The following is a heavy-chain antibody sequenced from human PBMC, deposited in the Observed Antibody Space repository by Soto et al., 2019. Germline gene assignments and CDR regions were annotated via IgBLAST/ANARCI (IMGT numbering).Heavy chain of an antibody. D-gene: IGHD6-19*01. Sequence: TSETLSLTCTVSGGSISSGGYYWSWIRQHPGKGLEWIGYIYYSGSTYYNPSLKSRVTISVDTSKNQFSLKLSSVTAADTAVYYCASSHSSGWYPNLDYWGQGTLVTVSS. J-gene: IGHJ4*02. CDR3: ASSHSSGWYPNLDY. CDR1: GGSISSGGYY. CDR2: IYYSGST. V-gene: IGHV4-31*03.